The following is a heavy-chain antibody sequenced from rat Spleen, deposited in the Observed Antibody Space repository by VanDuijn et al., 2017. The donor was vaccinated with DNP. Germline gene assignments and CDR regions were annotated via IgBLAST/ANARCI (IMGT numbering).Heavy chain of an antibody. D-gene: IGHD1-11*01. CDR1: GFTFNSYW. Sequence: EVRLVESGGDLVQPGGSLKLSCVASGFTFNSYWMTWIRQVPGKGLEWVASITNSGGATYYADSVKGRITISRDNARNTLYLQMSSLRSEDTATYYCARHWNYGYNPWFAYWGQGTLVTVSS. J-gene: IGHJ3*01. CDR2: ITNSGGAT. V-gene: IGHV5-31*01. CDR3: ARHWNYGYNPWFAY.